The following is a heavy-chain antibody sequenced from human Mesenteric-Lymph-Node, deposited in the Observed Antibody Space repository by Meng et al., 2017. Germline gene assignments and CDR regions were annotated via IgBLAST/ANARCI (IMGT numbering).Heavy chain of an antibody. D-gene: IGHD6-19*01. CDR3: ARGVAGTGNFDY. V-gene: IGHV4-39*07. CDR1: GGSISSYY. J-gene: IGHJ4*02. CDR2: IYYSGST. Sequence: SETLSLTCTVSGGSISSYYWSWIRQPPGKGLEWIGSIYYSGSTYYNPSLKSRVTISVDTSKNQFSLKLSSVTAADTAVYYCARGVAGTGNFDYWGQGTLVTVSS.